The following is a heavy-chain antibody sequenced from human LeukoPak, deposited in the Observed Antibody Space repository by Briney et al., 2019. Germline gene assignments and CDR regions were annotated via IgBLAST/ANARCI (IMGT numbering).Heavy chain of an antibody. CDR1: GGSISSYY. V-gene: IGHV4-4*07. J-gene: IGHJ3*02. Sequence: SETLSLTCTVSGGSISSYYVNWIRQPAGKGLEWIGRIFTSGTTNYNPSLKSRVTMSVDRSKNQFSLNLSSVTAADTAVYYCARDPYYFESSGLHAVFDIWGQGTMVTVSS. CDR3: ARDPYYFESSGLHAVFDI. CDR2: IFTSGTT. D-gene: IGHD3-22*01.